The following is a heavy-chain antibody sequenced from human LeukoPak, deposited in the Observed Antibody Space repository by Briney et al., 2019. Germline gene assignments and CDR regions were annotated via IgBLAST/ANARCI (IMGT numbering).Heavy chain of an antibody. V-gene: IGHV3-48*03. D-gene: IGHD3-22*01. J-gene: IGHJ4*02. CDR1: GFTFSSYE. CDR2: ISTSASTI. Sequence: PGGSLRLSCAASGFTFSSYEMNWVRQAPGKGLEWVSYISTSASTIYYADSVKGRFTSSRDNAKNSLYLQMNSLRAEDTAVYYCARDPYDSSAYYGGFFDYWGQGTLVTVSS. CDR3: ARDPYDSSAYYGGFFDY.